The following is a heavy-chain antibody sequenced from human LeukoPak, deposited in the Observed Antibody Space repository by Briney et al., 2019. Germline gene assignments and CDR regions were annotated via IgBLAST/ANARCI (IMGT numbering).Heavy chain of an antibody. CDR2: INHSGST. J-gene: IGHJ6*02. Sequence: PSETLSLTCAVYGGSFSGYYWSWIRQPPGKGLEWIGEINHSGSTNYNPSLKSRVTISVDTSKNQFSLKLSSVTAADTAVYYCARETRNQRYYYDSSALDVWGQGTTVTVSS. D-gene: IGHD3-22*01. V-gene: IGHV4-34*01. CDR1: GGSFSGYY. CDR3: ARETRNQRYYYDSSALDV.